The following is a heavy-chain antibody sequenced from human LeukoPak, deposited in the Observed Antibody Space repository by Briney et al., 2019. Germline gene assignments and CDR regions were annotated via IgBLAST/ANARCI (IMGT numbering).Heavy chain of an antibody. V-gene: IGHV3-15*01. J-gene: IGHJ4*02. CDR1: GFTFSNAW. D-gene: IGHD3-10*01. CDR3: TAYGSGSSSFDY. CDR2: IKSKTDGGTT. Sequence: GGSLRLSCAASGFTFSNAWMSWVRQAPGKGPEWVGRIKSKTDGGTTDYAAPVKGRFTISRDDSKNTLYLQMNSLKTEDTAVYYCTAYGSGSSSFDYWGQGTLVTVSS.